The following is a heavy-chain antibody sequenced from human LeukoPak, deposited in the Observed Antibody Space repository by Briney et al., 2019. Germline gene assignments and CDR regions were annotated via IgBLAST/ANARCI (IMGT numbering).Heavy chain of an antibody. V-gene: IGHV3-23*01. CDR2: ISGSGGST. CDR1: GFTFSSYA. D-gene: IGHD3-10*01. Sequence: GGSLRLSCAASGFTFSSYAMSWVRQAPGKGLEWVSAISGSGGSTYYADSVKGRFTISRDNAKNSLYLQMNSLRAEDTAVYYCARDYYDSGSYYKYFDYWGQGTLVTVSS. J-gene: IGHJ4*02. CDR3: ARDYYDSGSYYKYFDY.